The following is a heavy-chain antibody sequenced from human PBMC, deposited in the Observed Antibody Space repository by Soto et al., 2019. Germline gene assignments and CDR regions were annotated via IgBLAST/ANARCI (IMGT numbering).Heavy chain of an antibody. V-gene: IGHV1-69*01. CDR3: AREREGGGYCSSTSCYAGLDY. CDR2: IIPIFGTA. CDR1: GGTFSSYA. D-gene: IGHD2-2*01. Sequence: QVQLVQSGAEVKKPGSSVKVSCKASGGTFSSYAISWVRQAPGQGLEWMGGIIPIFGTANYEQKFQGRVMFTADESTTTADRELSSLRSEYTAVYYCAREREGGGYCSSTSCYAGLDYWGQGTLVTVSS. J-gene: IGHJ4*02.